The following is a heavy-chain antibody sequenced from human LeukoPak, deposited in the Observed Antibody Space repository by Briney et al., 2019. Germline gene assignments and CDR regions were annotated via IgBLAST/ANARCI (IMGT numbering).Heavy chain of an antibody. Sequence: GGTLRLSCAASGFTFSHHGMNWVRQAPGKGLEWVSGVGPSGARTYYADSVKGRFTVSRDNSKNTLYLQMNSLRAEDTAVYYCAIEEGAYYGSGTYFDYWGRGTLVTVSS. CDR2: VGPSGART. J-gene: IGHJ4*02. CDR1: GFTFSHHG. D-gene: IGHD3-10*01. CDR3: AIEEGAYYGSGTYFDY. V-gene: IGHV3-23*01.